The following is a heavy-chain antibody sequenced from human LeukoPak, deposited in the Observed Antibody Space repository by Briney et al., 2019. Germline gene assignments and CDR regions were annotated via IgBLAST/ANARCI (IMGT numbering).Heavy chain of an antibody. J-gene: IGHJ4*02. Sequence: TGGSLRLSCAASGFTFSGSAMHWVRQASGKGLEWVGRIRSKANSYATAYAASVKGMFTISRDDSKNTAYLQMNSLKTEDTAVYYCTRFEIGAAGPPFDYWGQGTLVTVSS. CDR1: GFTFSGSA. CDR2: IRSKANSYAT. CDR3: TRFEIGAAGPPFDY. D-gene: IGHD6-13*01. V-gene: IGHV3-73*01.